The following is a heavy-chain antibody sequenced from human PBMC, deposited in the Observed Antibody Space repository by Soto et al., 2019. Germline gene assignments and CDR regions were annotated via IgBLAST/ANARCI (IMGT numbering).Heavy chain of an antibody. D-gene: IGHD3-10*01. CDR2: INHSGST. CDR3: ARDRGANGAYFDY. Sequence: SETLSLTCAVYGGSFSGYYWSWIRQPPGKGLEWIGEINHSGSTNYNPSLKSRVTISVDTSKNQFSLKLSSVTAADTAVYYCARDRGANGAYFDYWGQGTLVTVSS. CDR1: GGSFSGYY. J-gene: IGHJ4*02. V-gene: IGHV4-34*01.